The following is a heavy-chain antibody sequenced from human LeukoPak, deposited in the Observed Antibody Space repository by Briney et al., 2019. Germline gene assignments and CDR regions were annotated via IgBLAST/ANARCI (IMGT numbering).Heavy chain of an antibody. CDR3: ARVPLRFLEWLSYYYYMDV. J-gene: IGHJ6*03. CDR1: GYTFTSYG. CDR2: ISAYNGNT. D-gene: IGHD3-3*01. V-gene: IGHV1-18*01. Sequence: ASVKVSCKASGYTFTSYGISWVRQAPGQGLEWMGWISAYNGNTNYAQKLQGRVTMTTDTSTSTAYMELRSLRSDDTAVYYCARVPLRFLEWLSYYYYMDVWGKGTTVTVSS.